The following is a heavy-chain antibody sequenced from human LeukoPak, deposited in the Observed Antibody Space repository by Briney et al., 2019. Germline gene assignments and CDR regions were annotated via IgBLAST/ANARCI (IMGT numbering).Heavy chain of an antibody. Sequence: SETLSLTCTVSGYSLSSGYYWGWIRQPPGKGREWIGSIYHSGSTYYNPSLKSRVTISVDTSKNQFSLKLSSVAAADTAVYYCARDLYSSGWEGGFNWFDPWGQGTLVTVSS. CDR1: GYSLSSGYY. V-gene: IGHV4-38-2*02. CDR2: IYHSGST. CDR3: ARDLYSSGWEGGFNWFDP. D-gene: IGHD6-25*01. J-gene: IGHJ5*02.